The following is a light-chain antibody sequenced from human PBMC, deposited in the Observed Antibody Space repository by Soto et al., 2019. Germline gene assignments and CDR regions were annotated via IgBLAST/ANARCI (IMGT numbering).Light chain of an antibody. CDR2: DAS. J-gene: IGKJ5*01. Sequence: EIVLTQSPDTLSLSPGERATLCCRARQSVSSYLAWYQQKPGQAPRLLIYDASNRATGIPARFSGSGSGTDFTLTISSLEPEDFAVYYCQQRINWPPITFGQGTRLEI. CDR3: QQRINWPPIT. V-gene: IGKV3-11*01. CDR1: QSVSSY.